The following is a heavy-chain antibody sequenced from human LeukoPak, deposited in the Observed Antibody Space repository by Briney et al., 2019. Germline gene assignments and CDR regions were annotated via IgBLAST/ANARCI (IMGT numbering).Heavy chain of an antibody. D-gene: IGHD6-13*01. Sequence: GGSLRPSCAASGFTFSRYWMSWLRQAPGRRLEGVAGIWYDGTNKYDADSVKGRLTISRDNSRNTLYLQMNSLRVEDTAMYSCARDPAGNRGNFDYWGQGTLVTVSS. CDR3: ARDPAGNRGNFDY. CDR2: IWYDGTNK. J-gene: IGHJ4*02. CDR1: GFTFSRYW. V-gene: IGHV3-33*08.